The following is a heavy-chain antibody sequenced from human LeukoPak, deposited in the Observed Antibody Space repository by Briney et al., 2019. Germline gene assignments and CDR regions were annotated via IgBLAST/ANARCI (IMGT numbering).Heavy chain of an antibody. CDR3: ARDHQYSGSYDPYNSYYYMDV. J-gene: IGHJ6*03. CDR1: GGFISSYY. V-gene: IGHV4-4*07. Sequence: WETLSLICSVYGGFISSYYWRWIRQPAGRGLEWIGRIYTSGSTNYNPSVKSRVTMSVDTSKNQFSLKLTSVTAADTAVYYCARDHQYSGSYDPYNSYYYMDVWGKGTTVTISS. CDR2: IYTSGST. D-gene: IGHD1-26*01.